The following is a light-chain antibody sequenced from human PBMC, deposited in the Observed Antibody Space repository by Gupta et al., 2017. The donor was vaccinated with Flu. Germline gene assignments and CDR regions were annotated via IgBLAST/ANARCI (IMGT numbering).Light chain of an antibody. V-gene: IGKV4-1*01. CDR3: QQYDGTASWT. CDR1: RSVLYNSNNKNY. J-gene: IGKJ1*01. CDR2: WAS. Sequence: DLVMTQSPDSLAVSLGARATINCRSSRSVLYNSNNKNYLAWYQQKPGQPPKLLIYWASTRESGVPDRFSGSGSGTDFTLTISSLQAEDVAVYYCQQYDGTASWTFGQGTKVEIK.